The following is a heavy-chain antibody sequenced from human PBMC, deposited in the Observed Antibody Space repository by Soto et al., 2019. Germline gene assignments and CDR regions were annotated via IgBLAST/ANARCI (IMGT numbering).Heavy chain of an antibody. V-gene: IGHV3-23*01. J-gene: IGHJ4*02. CDR1: GFTFSSYV. CDR2: ISGSGSGT. D-gene: IGHD5-12*01. Sequence: GGALRLSCAASGFTFSSYVMSWVRQAPGKGLEWVSAISGSGSGTYYADSVKGRFTISRDNSKNTLYVQMNSLRAEDTAVYYCVKGRSGYDFDYWGQGSLVTVSS. CDR3: VKGRSGYDFDY.